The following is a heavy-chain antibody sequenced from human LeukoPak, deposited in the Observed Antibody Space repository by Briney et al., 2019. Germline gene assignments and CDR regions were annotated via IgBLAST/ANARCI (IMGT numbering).Heavy chain of an antibody. Sequence: GGSLRLSCAASGFTFSSYGMHWVRQAPGKGLEWAAVIWYDGSNKYYADSVKGRFTISRDNSKNTLSRPLTSPRAQDTPVYYCARETLVYGDNHWGQGALFTVSS. V-gene: IGHV3-33*01. J-gene: IGHJ1*01. CDR1: GFTFSSYG. D-gene: IGHD4-23*01. CDR3: ARETLVYGDNH. CDR2: IWYDGSNK.